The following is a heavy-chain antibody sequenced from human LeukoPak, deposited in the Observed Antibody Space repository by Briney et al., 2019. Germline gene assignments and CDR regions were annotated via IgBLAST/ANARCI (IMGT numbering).Heavy chain of an antibody. CDR2: INHSGST. J-gene: IGHJ4*02. CDR1: GGSFIGYF. CDR3: ARRVSRFVPWGY. Sequence: PLDAQFVTSAGKGGSFIGYFGRWIHQNPGKGLEWIGEINHSGSTNYNPSLKSRVTISVDTSKNQFSLKLSSVTAADTAVYYCARRVSRFVPWGYWVQGTLVTVSS. V-gene: IGHV4-34*01. D-gene: IGHD3-10*01.